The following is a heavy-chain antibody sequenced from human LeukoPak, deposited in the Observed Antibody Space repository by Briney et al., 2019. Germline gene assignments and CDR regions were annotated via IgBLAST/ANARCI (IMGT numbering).Heavy chain of an antibody. Sequence: GGSLRLSCAASGFTFSSYSMNWVRQAPGKGLEWVSYISSSSSTIYYADSVKGRFTISRDNAKNSLYLQMNSLRAEDMAVYYCARDRGGLSSSWYGGVFDYWGQGTLVTVSS. CDR1: GFTFSSYS. J-gene: IGHJ4*02. CDR2: ISSSSSTI. V-gene: IGHV3-48*04. CDR3: ARDRGGLSSSWYGGVFDY. D-gene: IGHD6-13*01.